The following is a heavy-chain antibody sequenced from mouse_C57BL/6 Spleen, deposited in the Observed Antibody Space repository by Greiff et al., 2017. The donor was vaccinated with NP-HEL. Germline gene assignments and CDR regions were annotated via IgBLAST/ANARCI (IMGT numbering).Heavy chain of an antibody. Sequence: DVQLQESGPGLVKPSQSLSLTCSVTGYSITSGYYWNWIRQFPGNKLEWMGYISYDGSNNYNPSLKNRISITRDTSKNQFFLKLNSVTTEDTATYYCARYYGSSSYYYAMDYWGQGTSVTVSS. CDR1: GYSITSGYY. CDR3: ARYYGSSSYYYAMDY. J-gene: IGHJ4*01. CDR2: ISYDGSN. D-gene: IGHD1-1*01. V-gene: IGHV3-6*01.